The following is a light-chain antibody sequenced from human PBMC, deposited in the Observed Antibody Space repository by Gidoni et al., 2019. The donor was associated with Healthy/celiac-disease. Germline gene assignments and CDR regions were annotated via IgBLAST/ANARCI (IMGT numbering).Light chain of an antibody. Sequence: QSVLTQPPSVSGAPGQRVTISCTGRSSNIGAGYDVHWYQQLPGTAPKLLIYGNSNRPSGVPDRFSGSKSGTSASLAITGLQAEDEADYYCQSYDSSLSGYWVFGGGTNLTVL. V-gene: IGLV1-40*01. CDR1: SSNIGAGYD. CDR3: QSYDSSLSGYWV. CDR2: GNS. J-gene: IGLJ3*02.